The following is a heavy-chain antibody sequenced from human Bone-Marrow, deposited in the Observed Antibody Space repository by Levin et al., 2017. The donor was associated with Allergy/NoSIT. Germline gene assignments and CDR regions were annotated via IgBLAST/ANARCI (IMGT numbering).Heavy chain of an antibody. CDR3: ARDPPGGGY. CDR2: IYSGGST. V-gene: IGHV3-53*01. Sequence: LSLPCAASGVTVRNNYMSWVRPAPGKGLEWVSVIYSGGSTYYAESVKGRFTISRDNSKNTLYLQMNSLRAEDTAIYYCARDPPGGGYWGQGTLVTVSS. J-gene: IGHJ4*02. D-gene: IGHD3-10*01. CDR1: GVTVRNNY.